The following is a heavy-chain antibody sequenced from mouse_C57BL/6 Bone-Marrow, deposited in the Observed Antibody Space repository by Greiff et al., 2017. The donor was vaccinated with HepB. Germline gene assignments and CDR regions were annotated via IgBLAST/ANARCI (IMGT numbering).Heavy chain of an antibody. J-gene: IGHJ2*01. V-gene: IGHV2-9-1*01. CDR1: GFSLTSYA. Sequence: VKLMESGPGLVAPSQSLSITCTVSGFSLTSYAISWVRQPPGKGLEWLGVIWPGGGTNYNSALNSRLSISKDNSKSQVFLKMNSLQTDDTARYYCARNGGPFDYWGQGTTLTVSS. CDR3: ARNGGPFDY. CDR2: IWPGGGT.